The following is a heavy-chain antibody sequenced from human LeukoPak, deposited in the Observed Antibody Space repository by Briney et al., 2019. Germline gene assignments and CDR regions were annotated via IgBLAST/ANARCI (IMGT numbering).Heavy chain of an antibody. D-gene: IGHD2-15*01. J-gene: IGHJ5*02. V-gene: IGHV4-39*07. CDR2: IYYSGST. CDR3: ARLGYCSGGSCYPGWFDP. Sequence: SETLSLTCTVSGGSISSSSHYWGWIRQPPGKGLEWIGSIYYSGSTYYNPSLKSRVTISVDTSKNQLSLKLSSVTAADTAVYYCARLGYCSGGSCYPGWFDPWGQGTLVTVSS. CDR1: GGSISSSSHY.